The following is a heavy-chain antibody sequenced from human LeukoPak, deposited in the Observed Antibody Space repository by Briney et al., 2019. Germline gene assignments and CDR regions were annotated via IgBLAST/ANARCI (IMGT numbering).Heavy chain of an antibody. CDR2: IRYDGSNK. D-gene: IGHD2-8*01. V-gene: IGHV3-30*02. CDR1: GFTFNSYG. CDR3: ARVGTSSLRDWFDP. Sequence: GGSLRLSCAASGFTFNSYGMHWVRQAPGKGLEWVAFIRYDGSNKYYADSVKGRFTISRDNSKNTLYLQMNSLRAEDTAVYYCARVGTSSLRDWFDPWGQGTLVTVSS. J-gene: IGHJ5*02.